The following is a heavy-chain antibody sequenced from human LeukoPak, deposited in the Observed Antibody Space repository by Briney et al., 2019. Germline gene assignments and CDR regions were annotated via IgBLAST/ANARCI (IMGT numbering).Heavy chain of an antibody. J-gene: IGHJ6*02. CDR3: AKSFIPASYYYGMDV. D-gene: IGHD3-16*01. Sequence: GSLRLSCAASGFTFSDYYMSWVRQAPGKGLEWVSAISGSGGSTYYADSVKGRFTISRDNSKNTLYLQMNSLRAEDTAVYYCAKSFIPASYYYGMDVWGQGTTVTVSS. CDR1: GFTFSDYY. V-gene: IGHV3-23*01. CDR2: ISGSGGST.